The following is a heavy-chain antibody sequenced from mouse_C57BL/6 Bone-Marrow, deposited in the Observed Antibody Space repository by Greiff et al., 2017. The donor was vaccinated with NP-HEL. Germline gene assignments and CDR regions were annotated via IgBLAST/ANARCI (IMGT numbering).Heavy chain of an antibody. J-gene: IGHJ3*01. CDR1: GFNIKDYY. D-gene: IGHD2-4*01. CDR2: IDPEDGDT. Sequence: EVMLVESGAELVRPGASVKLSCTASGFNIKDYYMHWVTQRPEQGLEWIGRIDPEDGDTEYAPKFQGKATMTADTSSNTAYLQLSSLPSEDNAVYYCTIDYVSGWVAYWGQGTLVTVSA. V-gene: IGHV14-1*01. CDR3: TIDYVSGWVAY.